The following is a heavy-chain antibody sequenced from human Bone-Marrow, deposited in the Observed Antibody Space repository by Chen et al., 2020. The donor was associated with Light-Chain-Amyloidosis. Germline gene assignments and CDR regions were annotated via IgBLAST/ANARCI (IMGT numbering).Heavy chain of an antibody. CDR2: VSGSTVST. Sequence: EVLLVESGGGLVQPGASMRLSCATSGFNFSSFGMSWVRQAPGKGLEWVSTVSGSTVSTYYAGAVKGRVIISRDNSKSTLYLQMNSLRAGDTAVYFCTRKGGYFDFWGQGSLVTVSS. D-gene: IGHD3-10*01. CDR1: GFNFSSFG. V-gene: IGHV3-23*04. J-gene: IGHJ4*02. CDR3: TRKGGYFDF.